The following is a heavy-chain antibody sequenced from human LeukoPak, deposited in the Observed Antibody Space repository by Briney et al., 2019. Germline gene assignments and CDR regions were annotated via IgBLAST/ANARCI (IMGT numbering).Heavy chain of an antibody. V-gene: IGHV1-18*01. CDR1: GYSFTDYY. CDR2: ISGYNDKK. Sequence: ASVKVSCKTSGYSFTDYYMHWVRQAPGQGLEWMGWISGYNDKKEFAQKFQGRVTMTTDASTNTAYMELRSLTYDDTAVYYCARDRDSIAVAGSPRYCDYWGQGSLVTVSS. D-gene: IGHD6-19*01. CDR3: ARDRDSIAVAGSPRYCDY. J-gene: IGHJ4*02.